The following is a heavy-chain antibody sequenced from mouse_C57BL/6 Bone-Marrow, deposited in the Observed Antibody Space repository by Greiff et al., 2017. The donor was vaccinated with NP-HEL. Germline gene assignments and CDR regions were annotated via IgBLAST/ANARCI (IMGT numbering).Heavy chain of an antibody. V-gene: IGHV5-4*03. CDR1: GFTFSSYA. J-gene: IGHJ2*01. CDR2: ISDGGSYT. CDR3: ARAVLYYFDY. Sequence: EVKLMESGGGLVKPGGSLKLSCAASGFTFSSYAMSWVRQTPEKRLEWVATISDGGSYTYYPDNVKGRFTISRDNAKNNLYLQMSHLKSEDTAMYYCARAVLYYFDYWGQGTTLTVSS.